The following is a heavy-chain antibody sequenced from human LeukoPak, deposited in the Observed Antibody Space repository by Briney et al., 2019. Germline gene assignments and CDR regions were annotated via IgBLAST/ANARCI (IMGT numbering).Heavy chain of an antibody. CDR3: ARAVTTTTHPKFDY. V-gene: IGHV4-31*03. CDR1: GDSISSGGYY. J-gene: IGHJ4*02. Sequence: SETLSLTCTVSGDSISSGGYYWSWIRQHPGKGLEWIGYIYYSGSTYYNPSLKSRVTISVDTSKNQFSLKLSSVTAADTAVCYCARAVTTTTHPKFDYWGQGTLVTVSS. D-gene: IGHD4-17*01. CDR2: IYYSGST.